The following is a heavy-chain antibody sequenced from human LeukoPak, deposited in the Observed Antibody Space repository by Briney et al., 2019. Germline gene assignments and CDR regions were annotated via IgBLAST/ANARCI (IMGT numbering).Heavy chain of an antibody. CDR1: GYTFTSYY. V-gene: IGHV1-46*01. J-gene: IGHJ4*02. CDR3: ARDVNPTRYSSSWLFDY. CDR2: INPSGGST. Sequence: ASVKVSCKASGYTFTSYYVHWVRQAPGQGLEWMGKINPSGGSTSYAQKFQGRVTMTRDTSTSTVYMELSSLRSEDTAVYYCARDVNPTRYSSSWLFDYWGQGTLVTVSS. D-gene: IGHD6-13*01.